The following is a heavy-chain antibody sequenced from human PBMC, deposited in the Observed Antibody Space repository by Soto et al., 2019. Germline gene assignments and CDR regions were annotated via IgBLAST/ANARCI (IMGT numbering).Heavy chain of an antibody. D-gene: IGHD3-10*01. Sequence: QVQLVQSGAEVKKRGASVKVSCTGSGYTFRSYDIHWVRQATGQGLEWMGWVNPNTGNTGYAQKFQGRVTMTRDMSKSSAYMEVNSLTSEDTAIYYCARAYGAGSFDFWGQGTLVSVSS. CDR1: GYTFRSYD. CDR2: VNPNTGNT. CDR3: ARAYGAGSFDF. J-gene: IGHJ5*01. V-gene: IGHV1-8*01.